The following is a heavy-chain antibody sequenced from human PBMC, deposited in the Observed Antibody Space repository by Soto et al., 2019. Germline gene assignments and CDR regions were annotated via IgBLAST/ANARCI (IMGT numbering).Heavy chain of an antibody. CDR3: AREKRSGWSYYYSYYGMDV. D-gene: IGHD6-19*01. CDR1: GGSFRGYY. J-gene: IGHJ6*02. V-gene: IGHV4-34*01. Sequence: SETLSLTCAVYGGSFRGYYWSWIRQPPGKGLEWIGEINHSGSTNYNPSLKSRVTISVDTSKNQFSLKLSSVTAADTAVYYCAREKRSGWSYYYSYYGMDVWGQGTTVTVS. CDR2: INHSGST.